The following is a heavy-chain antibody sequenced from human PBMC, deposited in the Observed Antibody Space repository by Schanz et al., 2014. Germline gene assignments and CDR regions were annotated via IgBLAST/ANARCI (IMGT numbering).Heavy chain of an antibody. CDR3: ARDRRRYCSTASCLHDNWFDP. CDR1: GYTFSNDD. V-gene: IGHV1-2*04. CDR2: INPNSGTT. D-gene: IGHD2-2*01. Sequence: QVQLVQSGAELRKPGTSVKVSCKTSGYTFSNDDINWVRQAPGQGLEWMGWINPNSGTTNYAQKFQGWVTMTRDTSISTAYMEVSRLKSDDTAVYYCARDRRRYCSTASCLHDNWFDPWGQGTLVTVSS. J-gene: IGHJ5*02.